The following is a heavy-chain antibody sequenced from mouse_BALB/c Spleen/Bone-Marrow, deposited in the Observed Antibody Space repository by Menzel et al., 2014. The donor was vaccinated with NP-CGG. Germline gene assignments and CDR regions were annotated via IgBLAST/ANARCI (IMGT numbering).Heavy chain of an antibody. V-gene: IGHV1-7*01. CDR3: ALYYRYDYFDY. Sequence: QVQLQQPGAELAKPGASVKMSCKASGYTFISYWMHWVKQRPGQGLEWIGYINPSTTYSAYNQKFKDKATLTADKSSSTAYMQLSSLTSEDSAVYYCALYYRYDYFDYWGQGTTLTVSS. CDR2: INPSTTYS. CDR1: GYTFISYW. D-gene: IGHD2-14*01. J-gene: IGHJ2*01.